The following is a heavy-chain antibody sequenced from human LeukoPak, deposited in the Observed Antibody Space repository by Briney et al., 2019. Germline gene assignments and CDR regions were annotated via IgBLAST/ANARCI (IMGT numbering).Heavy chain of an antibody. Sequence: VGSLRLSCAASGFTVSSTYMSWLRQAPGKGLEWVSLIYTGGTTYYADSVKGRFTISRDNSENTLYLQMNSLRAEDTAVYYCARGITGCNNWFDPWGQGTLVTVSS. V-gene: IGHV3-53*01. CDR1: GFTVSSTY. J-gene: IGHJ5*02. D-gene: IGHD1-20*01. CDR3: ARGITGCNNWFDP. CDR2: IYTGGTT.